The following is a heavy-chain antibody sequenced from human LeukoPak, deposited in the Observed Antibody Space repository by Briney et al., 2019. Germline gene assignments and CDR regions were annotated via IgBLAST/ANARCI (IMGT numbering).Heavy chain of an antibody. V-gene: IGHV3-30*02. CDR3: AKEGYSYLDY. J-gene: IGHJ4*02. Sequence: PGRSLRLSCAASGFTFSSYGMHWVRQAPGKGLEWVAFIRYDGSNKYYADSVKGRFTISRDNSKNTLYLQMNSLRAEDTAVYYCAKEGYSYLDYWGQGTLVTVSS. D-gene: IGHD5-18*01. CDR1: GFTFSSYG. CDR2: IRYDGSNK.